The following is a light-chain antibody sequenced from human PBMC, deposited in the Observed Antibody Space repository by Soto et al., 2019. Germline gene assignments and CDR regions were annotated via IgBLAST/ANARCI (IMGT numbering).Light chain of an antibody. CDR2: DAS. CDR3: QLSRRSNWPRFT. J-gene: IGKJ3*01. V-gene: IGKV3-11*01. CDR1: QSVSSY. Sequence: EIVLTQSPATLSLSPGERATLSCRASQSVSSYLAWYQQKPGQAPRLLIYDASTRATGIPARFSGSGAGTDFPLTISSLEPEDVAVYYCQLSRRSNWPRFTFGPGTKVDIK.